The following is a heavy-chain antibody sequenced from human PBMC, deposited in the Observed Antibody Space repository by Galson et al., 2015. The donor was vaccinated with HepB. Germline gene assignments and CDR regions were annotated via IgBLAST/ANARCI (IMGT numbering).Heavy chain of an antibody. Sequence: SLRLSCAASGFTFSNAWMNWVRQAPGKGLEWVGRIKSKTDGGTTDYAAPVKGRFTISRDDSKNTLYLQMNSLKTEDTAVYYCTTDVYSGYDLMSSYYYYGMDVWGQGTTVTVSS. D-gene: IGHD5-12*01. CDR2: IKSKTDGGTT. V-gene: IGHV3-15*07. CDR3: TTDVYSGYDLMSSYYYYGMDV. J-gene: IGHJ6*02. CDR1: GFTFSNAW.